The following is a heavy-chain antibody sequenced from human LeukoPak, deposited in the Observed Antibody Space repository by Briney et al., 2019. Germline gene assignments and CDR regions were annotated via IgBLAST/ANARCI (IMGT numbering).Heavy chain of an antibody. Sequence: VASVKISCKASGYTFTSYDINWVRQATGQGLEWMGWMNPNSGNTGYAQKFQGRVTMTRNTSISTAYMELSSLRSEDTAVYYCARGRHAYREWYQLLFLGYYYMDVWGKGTTVTISS. CDR3: ARGRHAYREWYQLLFLGYYYMDV. CDR1: GYTFTSYD. J-gene: IGHJ6*03. V-gene: IGHV1-8*01. CDR2: MNPNSGNT. D-gene: IGHD2-2*01.